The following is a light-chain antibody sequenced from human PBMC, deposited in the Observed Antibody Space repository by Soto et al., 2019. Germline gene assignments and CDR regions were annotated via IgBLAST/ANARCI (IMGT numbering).Light chain of an antibody. CDR1: QGISSW. V-gene: IGKV1D-16*01. CDR2: AAS. CDR3: QHFKSLPIT. Sequence: DIQVTQSPSSLSASVGERGTITCLASQGISSWLAWYQQKPEKAPKSLIYAASSLQSGVPSRFSGSGSGTDFTLTITSLQPEHFATYSCQHFKSLPITCGQGTRLEIK. J-gene: IGKJ5*01.